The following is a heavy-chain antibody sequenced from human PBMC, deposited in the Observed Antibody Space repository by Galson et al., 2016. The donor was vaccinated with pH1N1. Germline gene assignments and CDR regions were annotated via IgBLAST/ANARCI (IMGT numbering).Heavy chain of an antibody. D-gene: IGHD2-2*01. V-gene: IGHV3-30*18. CDR1: GFTFSSYG. J-gene: IGHJ4*02. Sequence: SLRLSCAASGFTFSSYGMHWVRQAPGKGLEWVTIISYDGSNKYYADSVKGRFTISRDNSKNTLYLQMNSLRAEDTAVYYCAKDQSPFWRVVIPAADPQYFDHWGQGTLVTVSS. CDR3: AKDQSPFWRVVIPAADPQYFDH. CDR2: ISYDGSNK.